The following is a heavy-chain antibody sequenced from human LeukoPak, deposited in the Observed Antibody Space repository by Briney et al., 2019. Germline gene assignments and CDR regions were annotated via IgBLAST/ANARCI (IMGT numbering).Heavy chain of an antibody. D-gene: IGHD6-19*01. CDR3: ARGGGGIAVAGYDY. V-gene: IGHV1-69*13. CDR1: GGTFSSYA. J-gene: IGHJ4*02. Sequence: ASVKVSCKASGGTFSSYAISWVRQAPGQGFEWMGGIIPIFGTANYAQKFQGRVTITADESTSTAYMELSSLRSEDTAVYYCARGGGGIAVAGYDYWGQGALVTISS. CDR2: IIPIFGTA.